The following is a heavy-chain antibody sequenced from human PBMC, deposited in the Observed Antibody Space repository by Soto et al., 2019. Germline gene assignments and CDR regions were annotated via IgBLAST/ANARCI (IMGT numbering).Heavy chain of an antibody. CDR1: GYSFTSYW. CDR2: IYPGDSDT. J-gene: IGHJ4*02. D-gene: IGHD5-12*01. V-gene: IGHV5-51*01. Sequence: PGESLKISCKGSGYSFTSYWIGWVRQMPGKGLEWMGIIYPGDSDTRYSPSFQGQVTISADKSISTAYLQWSSLKASDTAMYYCARHRFYSERRLGYSGYDYPAYFDYWGQGTLVTVAS. CDR3: ARHRFYSERRLGYSGYDYPAYFDY.